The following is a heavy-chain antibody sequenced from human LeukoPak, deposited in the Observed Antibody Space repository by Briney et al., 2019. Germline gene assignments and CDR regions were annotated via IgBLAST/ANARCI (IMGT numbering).Heavy chain of an antibody. D-gene: IGHD2-8*01. V-gene: IGHV4-34*01. CDR1: GGSFSGYY. Sequence: PSETLSLTCAVYGGSFSGYYWSWIRQPPGKGLEWIGEINHSGSTNYNPSLKSRVTISVDTSKNQFSLKLSSVTAADTAVYCCARAILRKRYYMDVWGKGTTVTVSS. J-gene: IGHJ6*03. CDR2: INHSGST. CDR3: ARAILRKRYYMDV.